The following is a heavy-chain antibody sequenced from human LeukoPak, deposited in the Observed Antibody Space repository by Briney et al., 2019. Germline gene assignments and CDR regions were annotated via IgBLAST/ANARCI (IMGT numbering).Heavy chain of an antibody. D-gene: IGHD4-17*01. CDR2: ISYDGSDR. V-gene: IGHV3-30*04. CDR1: GFTFSNYT. J-gene: IGHJ4*02. Sequence: GRSLRLSCAASGFTFSNYTMHWVRQAPGKGLEWVAVISYDGSDRYYADSVKGRLTISRDNSKDTVYLQMNSLRAEDTAVYYCARESTVTLGGYYFDYWGQGAPVTVSS. CDR3: ARESTVTLGGYYFDY.